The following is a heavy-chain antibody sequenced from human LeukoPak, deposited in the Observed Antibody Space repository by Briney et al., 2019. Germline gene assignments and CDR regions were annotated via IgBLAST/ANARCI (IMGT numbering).Heavy chain of an antibody. CDR1: GVSFGDYA. CDR3: AKEGPIAVANYFDY. V-gene: IGHV3-43*02. D-gene: IGHD6-19*01. J-gene: IGHJ4*02. CDR2: ITGDGAGT. Sequence: GGSLRLSCAASGVSFGDYAMHWVRQAPGQGLEWVSLITGDGAGTYYADSVKGRFTISRDNSKNSLYLQMNGLRTQDTALYYCAKEGPIAVANYFDYWGQGTLVTVSS.